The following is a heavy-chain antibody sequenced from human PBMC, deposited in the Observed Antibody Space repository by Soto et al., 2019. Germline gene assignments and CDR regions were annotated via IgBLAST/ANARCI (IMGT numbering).Heavy chain of an antibody. CDR1: GYTFINYA. CDR3: ASYCSSTSCYFYRWFDP. CDR2: INAGNGDT. J-gene: IGHJ5*02. D-gene: IGHD2-2*01. V-gene: IGHV1-3*01. Sequence: ASVKVSCKASGYTFINYAIHWVRQAPGQSLEWMGWINAGNGDTKYSQKFQGRVTITRDTSANTAYMELSGLRSEGTAVYYCASYCSSTSCYFYRWFDPWGQGTLVTVSS.